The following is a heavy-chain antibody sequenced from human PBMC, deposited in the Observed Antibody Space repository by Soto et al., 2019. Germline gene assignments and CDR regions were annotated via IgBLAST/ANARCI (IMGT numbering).Heavy chain of an antibody. J-gene: IGHJ4*02. Sequence: QITLKESGPTLVKPTQTLTLTCTFSGFSLSTTRVAVGWIRQPPGKALEWLALIYWDDDKRYSPFLKSRLTTTKEPSKNQVGLTMTNMDPVDTATYYCAHSVVAGLGYYFDYWGQGTLVTVSS. CDR1: GFSLSTTRVA. CDR2: IYWDDDK. CDR3: AHSVVAGLGYYFDY. V-gene: IGHV2-5*02. D-gene: IGHD6-19*01.